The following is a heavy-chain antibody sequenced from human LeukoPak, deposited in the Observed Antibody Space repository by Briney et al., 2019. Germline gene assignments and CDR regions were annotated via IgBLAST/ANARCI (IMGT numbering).Heavy chain of an antibody. Sequence: VASVTVSCKVSGYTLTELSMHWVRQAPGKGLEWMGGFDPEDGETIYAQKFQGRVTMTEDTSTDTAYMELSSLRSEDTAVYYCATEGRFLEWLLFWGQGTLVTVSS. CDR1: GYTLTELS. J-gene: IGHJ4*02. D-gene: IGHD3-3*01. V-gene: IGHV1-24*01. CDR2: FDPEDGET. CDR3: ATEGRFLEWLLF.